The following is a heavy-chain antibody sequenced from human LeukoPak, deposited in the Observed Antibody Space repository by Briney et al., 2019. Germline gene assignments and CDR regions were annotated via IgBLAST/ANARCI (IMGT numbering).Heavy chain of an antibody. Sequence: SETLSLTCTVSGGSISSDYWSRFRQPPGKGLEWIGYIYYGSTNYNPSLKSRVTVSVDTSKNQFSLSLTSVTAADTAVYYCARMYSSTWFNFDYWGQGTLVTVSS. CDR2: IYYGST. CDR3: ARMYSSTWFNFDY. V-gene: IGHV4-59*01. J-gene: IGHJ4*02. D-gene: IGHD6-13*01. CDR1: GGSISSDY.